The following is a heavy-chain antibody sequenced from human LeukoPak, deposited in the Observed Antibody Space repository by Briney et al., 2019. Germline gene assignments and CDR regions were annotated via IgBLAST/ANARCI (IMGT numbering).Heavy chain of an antibody. CDR2: IYYSGST. CDR3: ARSLDSSGYRRPEDAFDI. J-gene: IGHJ3*02. V-gene: IGHV4-39*01. D-gene: IGHD3-22*01. CDR1: GGSISSSSYY. Sequence: SETLSLTCTVSGGSISSSSYYWGWIRQPPGKGLEWIGSIYYSGSTYYNPSLKSRVTISVDTSKNQFSLKLSSVTAADTAVYYCARSLDSSGYRRPEDAFDIWGQGTMVTVSS.